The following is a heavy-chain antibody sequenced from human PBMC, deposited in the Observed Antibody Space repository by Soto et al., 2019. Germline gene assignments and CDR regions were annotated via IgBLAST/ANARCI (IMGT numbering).Heavy chain of an antibody. CDR2: MSFDGSNK. Sequence: GGSLRLSCAASGITFGSYAFHWVRQAPGKGLEGVATMSFDGSNKYYADAVKGRFTISRDNSKNNLYLQMNSLRAEDTAVYYCAKDLKIGDFWSGYSPYGRDVWGQGTTVTVSS. D-gene: IGHD3-3*01. V-gene: IGHV3-30*18. J-gene: IGHJ6*02. CDR1: GITFGSYA. CDR3: AKDLKIGDFWSGYSPYGRDV.